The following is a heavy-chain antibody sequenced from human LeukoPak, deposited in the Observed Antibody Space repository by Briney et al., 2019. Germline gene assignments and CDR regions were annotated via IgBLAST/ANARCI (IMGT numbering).Heavy chain of an antibody. CDR1: GGSFSGYY. V-gene: IGHV4-34*01. Sequence: SETLSLTSAVYGGSFSGYYWSWIRQPPGKGLEWIGEINHSGSTNYNPSLKSRVTISVDTSKNQFSLKLSSVTAADTAVYYCARGRWSGAYYYYMDVWGKGTTVTVSS. J-gene: IGHJ6*03. CDR2: INHSGST. CDR3: ARGRWSGAYYYYMDV. D-gene: IGHD3-3*01.